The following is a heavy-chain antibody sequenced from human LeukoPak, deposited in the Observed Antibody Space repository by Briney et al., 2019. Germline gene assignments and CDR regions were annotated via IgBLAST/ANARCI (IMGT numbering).Heavy chain of an antibody. D-gene: IGHD2-15*01. CDR2: ISGSGGST. CDR3: PIPVVAATFDAFDI. V-gene: IGHV3-23*01. J-gene: IGHJ3*02. CDR1: GFTFSSYA. Sequence: GGSLRLSCAASGFTFSSYAMSWVRQAPGKGLGWVSAISGSGGSTYYADSVKGRFTISRDNSKNTLYLQMNSLRAEDTAVYYCPIPVVAATFDAFDIWGQGTMVTVSS.